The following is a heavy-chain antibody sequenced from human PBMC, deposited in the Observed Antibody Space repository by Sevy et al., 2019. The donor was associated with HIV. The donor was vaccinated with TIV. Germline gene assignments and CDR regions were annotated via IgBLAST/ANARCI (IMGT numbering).Heavy chain of an antibody. V-gene: IGHV3-9*01. CDR3: AKDKGYCTNGVCYTSYYYYGMDV. D-gene: IGHD2-8*01. CDR2: ISWNSGSI. Sequence: LSCAASGFTFDDYAMHWVRQAPGKGLEWVSGISWNSGSIGYADSVKGRFTISRDNAKNSLYLQMNSLRAEDTALYYCAKDKGYCTNGVCYTSYYYYGMDVWGQGTTVTVSS. CDR1: GFTFDDYA. J-gene: IGHJ6*02.